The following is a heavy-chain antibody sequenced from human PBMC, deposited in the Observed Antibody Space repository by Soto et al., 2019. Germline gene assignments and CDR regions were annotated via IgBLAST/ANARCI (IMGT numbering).Heavy chain of an antibody. CDR3: ARVVILVPTASTHYYYHMDV. V-gene: IGHV1-69*01. J-gene: IGHJ6*02. Sequence: VQLVQSGAEVRKPGSSVTVSCKASGGTFSNYAISWVRQAPGQGLEWMGGIIPIVGTGSYAQKVQGRVTITADEPTTTAYMELSSLRFEDTAVYYCARVVILVPTASTHYYYHMDVWGPGTTVTVSS. CDR1: GGTFSNYA. CDR2: IIPIVGTG. D-gene: IGHD2-2*01.